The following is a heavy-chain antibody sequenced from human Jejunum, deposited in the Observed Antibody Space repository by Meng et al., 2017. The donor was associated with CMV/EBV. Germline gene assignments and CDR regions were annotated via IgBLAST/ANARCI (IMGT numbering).Heavy chain of an antibody. J-gene: IGHJ4*02. CDR1: GYSFTTYW. CDR3: TRALDY. V-gene: IGHV3-7*04. CDR2: IRYDGGER. Sequence: SCKGFGYSFTTYWIGWVGQAPGRGLEWVANIRYDGGERYYVNSVEGRFFIYRDNARNTLYLQMNSLRGDDSAIYYCTRALDYWGQGTPVTDSS.